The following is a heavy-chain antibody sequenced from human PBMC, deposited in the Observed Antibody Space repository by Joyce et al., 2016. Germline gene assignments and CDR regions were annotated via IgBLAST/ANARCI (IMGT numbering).Heavy chain of an antibody. CDR3: AKEGEKWELPHFDS. CDR2: ISGNGDTT. D-gene: IGHD1-26*01. Sequence: EVQLLDSGGGLVQPGGSLRLSCAASGFTFSNYPMTWVRQAPGKGLGWVSGISGNGDTTYYADSVQGRFTMSRDNSKNTLYLQMNSLRAEDTALYYCAKEGEKWELPHFDSWGQGTLVTVSS. J-gene: IGHJ4*02. V-gene: IGHV3-23*01. CDR1: GFTFSNYP.